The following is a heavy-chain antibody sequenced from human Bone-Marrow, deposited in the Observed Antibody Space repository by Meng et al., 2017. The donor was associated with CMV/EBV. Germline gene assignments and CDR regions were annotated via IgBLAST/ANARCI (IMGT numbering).Heavy chain of an antibody. J-gene: IGHJ6*01. V-gene: IGHV4-34*01. CDR2: INHSGST. CDR3: ARDCSSTSCSFYGMDV. CDR1: GGSFSGYY. D-gene: IGHD2-2*01. Sequence: SETLSLTCAVYGGSFSGYYWSWIRQPPGKGLEWIGEINHSGSTNYNPSLKSRVTISVDTSKNQFSLKLSSVTAADTAVYYCARDCSSTSCSFYGMDVWGQGTTVTGYS.